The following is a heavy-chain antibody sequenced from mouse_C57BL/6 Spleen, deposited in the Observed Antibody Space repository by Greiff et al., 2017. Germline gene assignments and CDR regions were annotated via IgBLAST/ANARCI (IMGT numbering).Heavy chain of an antibody. D-gene: IGHD1-1*01. V-gene: IGHV1-62-2*01. CDR1: GYTFTEYT. J-gene: IGHJ3*01. CDR3: ERHEGVTTVVPTEEWFAY. Sequence: QVQLQQSGAELVKPGASVKLSCKASGYTFTEYTIHWVKQRSGQGLEWIGWFYPGSGSIKYNEKFKDKATLTADKSSSTVYMELSRLTSEVSAVYCCERHEGVTTVVPTEEWFAYWGQGTLVTVSA. CDR2: FYPGSGSI.